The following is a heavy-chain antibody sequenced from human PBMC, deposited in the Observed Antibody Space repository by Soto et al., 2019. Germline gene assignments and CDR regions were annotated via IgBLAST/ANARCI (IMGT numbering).Heavy chain of an antibody. D-gene: IGHD3-16*01. J-gene: IGHJ4*02. CDR3: LNGDYY. CDR2: INRDSTVI. V-gene: IGHV3-48*01. CDR1: GFSFSTHY. Sequence: EEQLVESGGCLVQPGGSLRLSCAASGFSFSTHYMNWVRQTPGKGLEWVSSINRDSTVIKYADSVQGRFTISRDNARNSLSLQMNSLRAEDTAVYYCLNGDYYVGPGTLVTVSS.